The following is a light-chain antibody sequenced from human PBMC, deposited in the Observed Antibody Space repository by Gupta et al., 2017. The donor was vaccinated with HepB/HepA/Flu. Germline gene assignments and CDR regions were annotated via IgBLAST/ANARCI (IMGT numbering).Light chain of an antibody. J-gene: IGLJ2*01. V-gene: IGLV1-40*01. CDR2: GNS. CDR1: SSNIGAGYD. Sequence: QSVLTQPPSVSGAPGQRVTLSCTGSSSNIGAGYDVHWYQQFSGTAPKLLIYGNSNRPSGVPDRFSGSKSGTSASLAITGIQADDEADYYCQSFDSSLSVVFGGGTKLTVL. CDR3: QSFDSSLSVV.